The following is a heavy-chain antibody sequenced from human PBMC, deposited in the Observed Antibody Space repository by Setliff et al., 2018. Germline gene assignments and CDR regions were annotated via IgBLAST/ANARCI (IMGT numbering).Heavy chain of an antibody. D-gene: IGHD6-19*01. V-gene: IGHV1-69*13. J-gene: IGHJ4*02. CDR3: ARGASLTVADRGSFAF. CDR1: GGTFSSYA. Sequence: GASVKVSCKASGGTFSSYAISWVRQAPGQGLEWMGGIIPIFGTANYAQKFHGRVTITADESTSTAYMEMSSRRSEDTAMYYCARGASLTVADRGSFAFWGQGTLVTVSS. CDR2: IIPIFGTA.